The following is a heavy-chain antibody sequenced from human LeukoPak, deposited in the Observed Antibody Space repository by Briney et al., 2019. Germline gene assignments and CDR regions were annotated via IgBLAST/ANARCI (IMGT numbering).Heavy chain of an antibody. CDR1: GGSFSGYY. D-gene: IGHD3-22*01. Sequence: SETLSLTCAVYGGSFSGYYWSWIRQPPGKGLEWIGETNHSGSTNYNPSLKSRVTISVDTSKNQFSLKLSSVTAADTAVYYCARATYYDSSGYYHPRSAFDIWGQGTMVTVSS. V-gene: IGHV4-34*01. CDR3: ARATYYDSSGYYHPRSAFDI. J-gene: IGHJ3*02. CDR2: TNHSGST.